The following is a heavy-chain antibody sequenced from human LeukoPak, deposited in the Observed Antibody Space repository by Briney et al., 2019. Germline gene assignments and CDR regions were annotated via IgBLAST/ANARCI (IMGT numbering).Heavy chain of an antibody. V-gene: IGHV4-61*02. D-gene: IGHD3-22*01. CDR3: AREHSSGYYLDAFDI. CDR2: INTSGST. Sequence: SETLSLTCTVSGGSFSSGSYYWSWIRQPAGKGLEWIGRINTSGSTNYNPSLKSRVTMSVDTSKNQFSLKLSSVTAADTAVYYCAREHSSGYYLDAFDIWGQGTMVTVSS. J-gene: IGHJ3*02. CDR1: GGSFSSGSYY.